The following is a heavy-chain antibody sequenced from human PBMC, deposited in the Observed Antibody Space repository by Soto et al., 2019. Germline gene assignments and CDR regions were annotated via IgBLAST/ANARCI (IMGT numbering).Heavy chain of an antibody. CDR3: TKGVVVITSYFQH. D-gene: IGHD3-22*01. V-gene: IGHV3-30*18. J-gene: IGHJ1*01. CDR1: GFTFSSYG. CDR2: ISYDESNK. Sequence: QVQLVESGGGVVQPGRSLRLSCAASGFTFSSYGMHWVRQAPGKGLEWVAVISYDESNKYYADSVKGRFTISRDNSKNTLYLQMNSLRAEDTAVYSCTKGVVVITSYFQHWGQGTLVTVSS.